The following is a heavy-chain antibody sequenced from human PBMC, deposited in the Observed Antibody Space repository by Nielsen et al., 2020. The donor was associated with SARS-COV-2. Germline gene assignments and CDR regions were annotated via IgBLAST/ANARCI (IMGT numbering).Heavy chain of an antibody. CDR1: GFTFSSYA. Sequence: GGSLRLSCAASGFTFSSYAMHWVRQAPGKGLEWVANIKQDGSEKYYVDSVKGRFTISRDNAKNSLYLQMNSLKTEDTAVYYCTTMGGGYWGQGTLVTVSS. CDR2: IKQDGSEK. CDR3: TTMGGGY. J-gene: IGHJ4*02. D-gene: IGHD1-26*01. V-gene: IGHV3-7*03.